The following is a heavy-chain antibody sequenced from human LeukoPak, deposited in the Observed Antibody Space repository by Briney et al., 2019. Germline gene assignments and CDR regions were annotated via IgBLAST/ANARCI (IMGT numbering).Heavy chain of an antibody. D-gene: IGHD3-10*01. Sequence: PGGSLRLSCAASGFTFSDYYMSWIRQAPGKGLEWVSYISSSGSTIYYADSVKGRFTISRDNAKNSLYLQMNSLRAEDTAVYYCAPALWFGELLYGGPDAFDIWGQGTIVTVSS. V-gene: IGHV3-11*04. CDR1: GFTFSDYY. CDR3: APALWFGELLYGGPDAFDI. J-gene: IGHJ3*02. CDR2: ISSSGSTI.